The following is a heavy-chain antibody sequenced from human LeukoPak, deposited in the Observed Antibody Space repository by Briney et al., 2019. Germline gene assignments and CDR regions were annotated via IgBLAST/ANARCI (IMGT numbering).Heavy chain of an antibody. J-gene: IGHJ4*02. D-gene: IGHD3-16*02. CDR2: INHSGST. CDR1: GGSFSGYY. Sequence: SETLSLTCAVYGGSFSGYYWSWIRQPPGKGLEWIGEINHSGSTNYNPSLKSRVTISVDTSKNQFSLNLSSVTAADTAVYYCARAYDHVWGSYRPEDDYWGQGTLVTVSS. V-gene: IGHV4-34*01. CDR3: ARAYDHVWGSYRPEDDY.